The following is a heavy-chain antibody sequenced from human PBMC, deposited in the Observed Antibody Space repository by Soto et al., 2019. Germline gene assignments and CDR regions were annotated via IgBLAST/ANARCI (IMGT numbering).Heavy chain of an antibody. Sequence: SETLSLSYAVSEGSMSSTDYYWGWIRQPPGKGLEWIGYIYYSGSTNYNPSLTSRVTISVDTSKNQFSLKLSSVTAADTAVYYCARHRYSYGVYYFDYWGQGTLVTVSS. D-gene: IGHD5-18*01. CDR3: ARHRYSYGVYYFDY. CDR1: EGSMSSTDYY. J-gene: IGHJ4*02. CDR2: IYYSGST. V-gene: IGHV4-61*05.